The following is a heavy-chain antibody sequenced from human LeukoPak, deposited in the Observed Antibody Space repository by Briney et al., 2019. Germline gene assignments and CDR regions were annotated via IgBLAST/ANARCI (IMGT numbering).Heavy chain of an antibody. CDR2: ISYGGSNK. Sequence: GGSLRLSCAASGFTFSSYGMHWVRQAPGKGLEWVAVISYGGSNKYYADSVKGRFTISRDNSKNTLYLQMNSLRAEDTAVYYCAKELYDSSPDYWGQGTLVTVSS. CDR3: AKELYDSSPDY. V-gene: IGHV3-30*18. CDR1: GFTFSSYG. J-gene: IGHJ4*02. D-gene: IGHD3-22*01.